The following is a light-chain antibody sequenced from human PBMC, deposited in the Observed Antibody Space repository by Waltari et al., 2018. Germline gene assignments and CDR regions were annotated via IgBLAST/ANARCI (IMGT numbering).Light chain of an antibody. CDR1: QSISSF. CDR3: QQSYSVPYT. V-gene: IGKV1-39*01. Sequence: DIQMTQSPSSLSASVGDRVTITCRTSQSISSFLNWYQQKLGKAPKLLIYAASSLQSGVPSRFSGSGSGTDFTLTINSLQPEDVATYYCQQSYSVPYTFGQGTKLEIK. J-gene: IGKJ2*01. CDR2: AAS.